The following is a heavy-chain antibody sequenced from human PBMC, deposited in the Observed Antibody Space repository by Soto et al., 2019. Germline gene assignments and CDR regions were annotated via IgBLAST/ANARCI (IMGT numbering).Heavy chain of an antibody. J-gene: IGHJ6*02. CDR2: ISYDGSNK. CDR1: GFTFSSYG. CDR3: ANLGSWSNYYYYGMDV. D-gene: IGHD6-13*01. V-gene: IGHV3-30*18. Sequence: GGSLILSCAASGFTFSSYGMHWVRQAPGKGLEWVAVISYDGSNKYYADSVKGRFTISRDNSKNTLYLQMNSLRAEDTAVYYCANLGSWSNYYYYGMDVWGQGTTVTVS.